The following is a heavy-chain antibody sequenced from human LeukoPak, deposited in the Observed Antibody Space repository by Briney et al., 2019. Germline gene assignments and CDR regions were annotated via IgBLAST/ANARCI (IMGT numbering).Heavy chain of an antibody. V-gene: IGHV4-30-2*01. D-gene: IGHD6-13*01. CDR2: IYHSGST. Sequence: SSETLSLTCTVSGGSISSGGYYWSWIRQPPGKGLEWIGYIYHSGSTYYNPSLKSRVTISVDRSKNQFSLKLSSVTAADTAVYYCARELSAGYSSSEPFDYWGQGTLVTVSS. CDR3: ARELSAGYSSSEPFDY. CDR1: GGSISSGGYY. J-gene: IGHJ4*02.